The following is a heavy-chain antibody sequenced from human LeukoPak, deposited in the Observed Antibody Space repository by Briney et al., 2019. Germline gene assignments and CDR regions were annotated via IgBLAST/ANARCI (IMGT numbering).Heavy chain of an antibody. D-gene: IGHD5-18*01. CDR1: GFTFSSYS. J-gene: IGHJ4*02. Sequence: GGSLRLSCAASGFTFSSYSMNWVRQAPGKGLEWVSYISSSSSTIYYADSVKGRFTISRDNAKNSLYLQMNSLRAEDTAVYYCATGENNYGTSEYWGPGTLVTVSS. CDR2: ISSSSSTI. V-gene: IGHV3-48*04. CDR3: ATGENNYGTSEY.